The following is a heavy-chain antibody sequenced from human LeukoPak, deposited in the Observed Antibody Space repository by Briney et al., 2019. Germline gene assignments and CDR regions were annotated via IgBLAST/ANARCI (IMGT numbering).Heavy chain of an antibody. J-gene: IGHJ4*02. CDR2: ITSSSTNI. CDR3: ATSGNYYLKY. Sequence: GGSLRLSCAASGFTFSSYSMSWVRQAPGKGLEWVSHITSSSTNIYYADSVKGRFTISRDNAKNALSLQMNSLRDEDTAVYYCATSGNYYLKYWGQGTLVTVSS. CDR1: GFTFSSYS. V-gene: IGHV3-48*02. D-gene: IGHD1-26*01.